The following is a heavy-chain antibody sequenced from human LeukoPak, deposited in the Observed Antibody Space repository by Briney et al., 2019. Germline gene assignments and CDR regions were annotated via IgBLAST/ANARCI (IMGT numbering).Heavy chain of an antibody. J-gene: IGHJ4*02. CDR1: GFTFSSYW. V-gene: IGHV3-74*01. CDR3: AKVRPIYGSGSYFGLDY. Sequence: PGGSLRLSCAASGFTFSSYWMHWVRQAPGKGLVWVSRINSDGSSTSYADSVKGRFTISRDNFKNTLYLQMRSLRAEDTALYYCAKVRPIYGSGSYFGLDYWGQGTLVTVSS. CDR2: INSDGSST. D-gene: IGHD3-10*01.